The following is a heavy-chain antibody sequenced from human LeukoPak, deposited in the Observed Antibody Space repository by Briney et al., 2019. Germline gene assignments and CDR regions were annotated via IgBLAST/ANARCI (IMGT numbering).Heavy chain of an antibody. CDR2: IRYDGSYK. V-gene: IGHV3-30*02. CDR1: GFTFSTYG. CDR3: ATRNYLPDY. J-gene: IGHJ4*02. Sequence: GGSLRLSCAASGFTFSTYGMQWVRQAPGKGLEWVAFIRYDGSYKYYADSVKGRFSISRDNSKNTLYLQMNSLRAEDTAVYYCATRNYLPDYWGQGTLVTVSS. D-gene: IGHD4-11*01.